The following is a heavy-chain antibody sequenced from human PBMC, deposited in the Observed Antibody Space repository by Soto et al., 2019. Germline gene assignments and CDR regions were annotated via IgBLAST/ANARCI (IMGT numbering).Heavy chain of an antibody. V-gene: IGHV4-61*01. J-gene: IGHJ4*02. D-gene: IGHD3-22*01. CDR1: GGSVSNKTYY. CDR3: AREPNYYDSSGYYLFDY. Sequence: SETLSLTCSVSGGSVSNKTYYWSWIRQPPGKGLEWIGRIYTSGSTNYNPSLKSRVTMSVDTSKNQFSLKLSSVTAADTAVYYCAREPNYYDSSGYYLFDYWGQGTLVTVSS. CDR2: IYTSGST.